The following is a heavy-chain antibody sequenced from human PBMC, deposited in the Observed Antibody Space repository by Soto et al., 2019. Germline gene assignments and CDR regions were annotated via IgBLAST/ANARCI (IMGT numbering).Heavy chain of an antibody. D-gene: IGHD2-15*01. CDR2: IIPIFGTA. CDR1: GGTMSHYV. Sequence: SVKVSCKASGGTMSHYVINSVRQAPGQGPEWMGGIIPIFGTANYAQKFQGRVTITADEATSTAHMELSSLRFEDTAVYYCAPEGFGWWWFGHWGQGALVTGSS. J-gene: IGHJ5*02. CDR3: APEGFGWWWFGH. V-gene: IGHV1-69*13.